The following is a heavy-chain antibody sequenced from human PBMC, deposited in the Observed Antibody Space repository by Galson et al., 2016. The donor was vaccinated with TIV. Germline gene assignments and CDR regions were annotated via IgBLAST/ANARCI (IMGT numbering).Heavy chain of an antibody. Sequence: TLSLTCTVSGGSMTNDDYYWSWVRQSPGKGLEWIGYIHYSGSTDYNPSLKNRVAISADTSMNQFSLNLNSVNAADTAVYYCARLVVVLVNFDSWGQGALVTVSS. CDR3: ARLVVVLVNFDS. J-gene: IGHJ4*02. CDR2: IHYSGST. V-gene: IGHV4-30-4*08. D-gene: IGHD2-21*01. CDR1: GGSMTNDDYY.